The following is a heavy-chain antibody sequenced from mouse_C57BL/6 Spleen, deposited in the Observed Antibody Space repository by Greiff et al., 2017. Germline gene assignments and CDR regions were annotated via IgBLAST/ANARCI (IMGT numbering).Heavy chain of an antibody. CDR1: GFTFSDYG. J-gene: IGHJ4*01. CDR3: ARTYYYGSNPHYYAMDY. CDR2: ISSGSSTI. V-gene: IGHV5-17*01. D-gene: IGHD1-1*01. Sequence: EVQVVESGGGLVKPGGSLKLSCAASGFTFSDYGMHWVRQAPEKGLEWVAYISSGSSTIYYADTVKGRFTISRDNAKNTLFLQMTSLRSEDTAMYYCARTYYYGSNPHYYAMDYWGQGTSVTVSS.